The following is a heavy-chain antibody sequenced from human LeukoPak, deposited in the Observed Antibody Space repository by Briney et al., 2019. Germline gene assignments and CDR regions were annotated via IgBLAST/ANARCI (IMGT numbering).Heavy chain of an antibody. V-gene: IGHV6-1*01. CDR3: ARVGAYYDSSGYYYNLRAFDI. D-gene: IGHD3-22*01. CDR2: TYYRSKWYN. Sequence: SQTLSLTCAISGDSVSSNSAAWNWIRQSPSRGLEWLGRTYYRSKWYNDYAVSVKSRITINPDTSKNQFSLRLNSVTPEDTAVYYCARVGAYYDSSGYYYNLRAFDIWGQGTMVTVSS. CDR1: GDSVSSNSAA. J-gene: IGHJ3*02.